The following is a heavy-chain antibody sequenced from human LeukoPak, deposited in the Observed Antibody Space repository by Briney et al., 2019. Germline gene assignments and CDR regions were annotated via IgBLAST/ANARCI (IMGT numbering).Heavy chain of an antibody. Sequence: GGPLRLSCGAFGIIFSDFGMHWVRQAPGKGLEGMAIIWLDGSNKYYADSFKGRFTISRDSSQHTIYLQMNSLGVEHTAVYYCAKATCSGASCFSNSRDAFDIWGQGTMVTVSS. CDR1: GIIFSDFG. V-gene: IGHV3-33*06. D-gene: IGHD2-15*01. CDR2: IWLDGSNK. J-gene: IGHJ3*02. CDR3: AKATCSGASCFSNSRDAFDI.